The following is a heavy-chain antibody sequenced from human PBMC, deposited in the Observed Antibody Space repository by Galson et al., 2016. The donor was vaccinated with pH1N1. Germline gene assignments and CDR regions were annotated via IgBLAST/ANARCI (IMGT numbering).Heavy chain of an antibody. CDR2: ITGMFGTT. CDR3: VRHCVYVLTGHIDS. J-gene: IGHJ4*02. V-gene: IGHV1-69*05. CDR1: GGSFSSYA. D-gene: IGHD3-9*01. Sequence: SVKVSCKASGGSFSSYAYSWVRQAPGQGLEWMGGITGMFGTTNYAQKVQGRVTITTEEITSSAYMELKILGSEDTAVYYCVRHCVYVLTGHIDSWGQGTPVTVAS.